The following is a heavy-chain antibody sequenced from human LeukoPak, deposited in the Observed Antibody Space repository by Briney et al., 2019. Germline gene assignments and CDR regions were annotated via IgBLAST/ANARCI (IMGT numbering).Heavy chain of an antibody. CDR3: ARDRGQGANMVATYY. D-gene: IGHD5-12*01. Sequence: GASVEVSCKASGGTFSSYAISWVRQAPGQGLEWMGRIIPILGIANYAQKFQGRVTITADKSTSTAYMELSSLRSEDTAVYYCARDRGQGANMVATYYWGQGTLVTVSS. CDR1: GGTFSSYA. J-gene: IGHJ4*02. V-gene: IGHV1-69*04. CDR2: IIPILGIA.